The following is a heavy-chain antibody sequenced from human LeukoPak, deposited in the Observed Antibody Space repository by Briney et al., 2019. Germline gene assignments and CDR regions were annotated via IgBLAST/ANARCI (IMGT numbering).Heavy chain of an antibody. CDR3: ARPLSSGYYGGGFDI. J-gene: IGHJ3*02. V-gene: IGHV5-10-1*01. CDR1: GYRFNSYW. CDR2: IDPSDSYT. Sequence: HGKSLKISCKGSGYRFNSYWINWVRQMPGRALEWMGTIDPSDSYTKYNPSFQGHVTISADKSVSTAYLQWSSLKASDTAMYYCARPLSSGYYGGGFDIWGQGTMVTVSS. D-gene: IGHD3-22*01.